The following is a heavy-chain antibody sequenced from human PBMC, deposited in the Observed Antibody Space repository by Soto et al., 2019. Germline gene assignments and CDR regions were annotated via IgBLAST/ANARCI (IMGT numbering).Heavy chain of an antibody. V-gene: IGHV1-2*02. CDR1: GYNFTGYY. D-gene: IGHD6-6*01. J-gene: IGHJ6*02. CDR2: INPNSGGT. Sequence: ASVKVSCKASGYNFTGYYMHWVRQAPGQGLEWMGWINPNSGGTNYAQKFQGRVTMTRDTSISTAYMELSRLRSDDTAVYYCATDIAATIGSYGIDATGERTAVAV. CDR3: ATDIAATIGSYGIDA.